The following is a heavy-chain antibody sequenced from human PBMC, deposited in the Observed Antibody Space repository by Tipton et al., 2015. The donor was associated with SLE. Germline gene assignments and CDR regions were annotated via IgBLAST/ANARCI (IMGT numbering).Heavy chain of an antibody. Sequence: QLVQSGAEVKKPGGSLKISCKGSGYNFATNWVAWVRQMPGKGLEWMGIIYPGDSDTRYSPSFQGHVTMSADKSINTAYLHWSSLRASDTAMYYCARLALCSSGTCALDSWGQGTLVTVSS. CDR1: GYNFATNW. J-gene: IGHJ4*02. V-gene: IGHV5-51*03. CDR3: ARLALCSSGTCALDS. CDR2: IYPGDSDT. D-gene: IGHD2-15*01.